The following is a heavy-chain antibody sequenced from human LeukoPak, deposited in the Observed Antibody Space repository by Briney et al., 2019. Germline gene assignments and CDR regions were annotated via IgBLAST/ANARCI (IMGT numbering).Heavy chain of an antibody. CDR2: VSGSGGSN. Sequence: PGGSLRLSCAASGFTFSSYAMSGVGPAPGKGREGVSAVSGSGGSNFYADSVKGRFTISRDNSKNTLHLQMNGLRAEDTAVYYCAKERYSSGWYYWGQGTLVTVSS. CDR3: AKERYSSGWYY. D-gene: IGHD6-19*01. CDR1: GFTFSSYA. V-gene: IGHV3-23*01. J-gene: IGHJ4*02.